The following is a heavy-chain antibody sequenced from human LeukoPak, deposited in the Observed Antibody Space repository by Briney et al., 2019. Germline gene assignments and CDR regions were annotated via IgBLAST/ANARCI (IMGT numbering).Heavy chain of an antibody. CDR3: AKGPRSGWSLLYFDY. CDR2: ISGSGGST. CDR1: GFTFSSYA. J-gene: IGHJ4*02. Sequence: GGSLRLSCAASGFTFSSYAMSWVRQAPGKGLEWVSAISGSGGSTYYADSAKGRFTTSRDNSKNTLYLQMNSLRAEDTAVYYCAKGPRSGWSLLYFDYWGQGTLVTVSS. V-gene: IGHV3-23*01. D-gene: IGHD6-19*01.